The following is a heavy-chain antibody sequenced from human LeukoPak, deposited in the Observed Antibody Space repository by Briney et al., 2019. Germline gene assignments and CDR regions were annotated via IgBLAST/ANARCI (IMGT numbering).Heavy chain of an antibody. CDR3: ARTWIQLWLASGVLGV. V-gene: IGHV1-2*02. CDR2: INPNDGGT. J-gene: IGHJ6*02. Sequence: ASVKVSCKASGYTFTDYHMHWVRQAPGQGLAWMGWINPNDGGTNYAQKFQDRVTMTRDTSISTAYMELSSLRSDDTAVYYCARTWIQLWLASGVLGVWGQGTTVTVSS. CDR1: GYTFTDYH. D-gene: IGHD5-18*01.